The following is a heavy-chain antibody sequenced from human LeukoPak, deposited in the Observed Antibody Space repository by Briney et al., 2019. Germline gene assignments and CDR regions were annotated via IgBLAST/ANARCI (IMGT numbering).Heavy chain of an antibody. CDR3: ARDRVTGGGVWNFDL. V-gene: IGHV4-59*01. CDR2: IYYSGST. Sequence: PSETLSLTCTVSGGSIRSYYWSWLRQPPGKGLEWIGYIYYSGSTKYNPSLKSRVTISVDTSKNQFSLKLSSVTAADTAVYYCARDRVTGGGVWNFDLWGRGTLVTVSS. J-gene: IGHJ2*01. CDR1: GGSIRSYY. D-gene: IGHD2-8*02.